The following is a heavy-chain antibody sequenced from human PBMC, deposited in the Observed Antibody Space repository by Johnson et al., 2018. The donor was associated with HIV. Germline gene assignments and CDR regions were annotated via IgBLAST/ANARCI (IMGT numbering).Heavy chain of an antibody. V-gene: IGHV3-30*19. CDR1: GFTFSSYG. J-gene: IGHJ3*02. CDR3: ARGPVMVRGVTDAFDI. Sequence: VQLVESGGGVVQPGGSLRLSCAASGFTFSSYGMHWVRQAPGKGLEWVAVISYDGSNKYYADSVKGRFTISRDNSKNTLYLQMNSLRAEDTAVYYCARGPVMVRGVTDAFDIWGQGTMVTVSS. CDR2: ISYDGSNK. D-gene: IGHD3-10*01.